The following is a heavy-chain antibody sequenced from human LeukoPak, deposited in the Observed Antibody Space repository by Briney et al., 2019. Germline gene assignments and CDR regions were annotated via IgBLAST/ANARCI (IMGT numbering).Heavy chain of an antibody. CDR3: AKEGIGGYDLESAFDI. CDR2: IWYDGSNK. V-gene: IGHV3-30*02. J-gene: IGHJ3*02. Sequence: GGSLRLSCAASGFTFSSYGMHWVRQAPGKGLEWVAVIWYDGSNKYYADSVKGRFTISRDNSKNTLYLQMNSLRAEDTAVYYCAKEGIGGYDLESAFDIWGQGTMVTVSS. CDR1: GFTFSSYG. D-gene: IGHD5-12*01.